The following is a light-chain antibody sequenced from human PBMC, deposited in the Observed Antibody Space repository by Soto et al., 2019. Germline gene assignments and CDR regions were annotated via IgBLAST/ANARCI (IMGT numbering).Light chain of an antibody. CDR1: QSIVYSDGQAY. V-gene: IGKV2-30*01. Sequence: DVVMTQSPLFLPVTLGQPASISCRSSQSIVYSDGQAYLSWFQQRLGQSPRRLIYRASNRDSGVPERFSGSGSGTDFTLQINRVEAEDVGIYYCMQGTYWPPTFGRGTRVEIK. CDR2: RAS. CDR3: MQGTYWPPT. J-gene: IGKJ1*01.